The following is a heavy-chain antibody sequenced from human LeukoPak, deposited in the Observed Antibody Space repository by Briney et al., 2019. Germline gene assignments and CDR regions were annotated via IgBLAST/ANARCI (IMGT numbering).Heavy chain of an antibody. CDR2: INWNGGST. Sequence: GGSLRLSCAASGLSFDDYAMSWVRQAPGKGLEWVAGINWNGGSTGYADSVKGRFTISRDNAKNFLYLQMNSLRADDTAVYYCAKDRIYADGLWDFDYWGQGTLVTVSS. J-gene: IGHJ4*02. V-gene: IGHV3-20*04. CDR1: GLSFDDYA. CDR3: AKDRIYADGLWDFDY. D-gene: IGHD3-10*01.